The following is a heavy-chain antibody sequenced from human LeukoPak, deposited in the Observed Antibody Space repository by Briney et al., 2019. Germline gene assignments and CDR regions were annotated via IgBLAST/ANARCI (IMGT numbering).Heavy chain of an antibody. J-gene: IGHJ2*01. D-gene: IGHD4-23*01. CDR2: IIPIFGPA. CDR1: GGTFSTFG. Sequence: SVKVSCKASGGTFSTFGLSWVRQAPGQGLEGMGVIIPIFGPANYAQKFQGRVTITADESTSTAYMELSSLRSEDTAVYFCARATGNSDHSPREPIHWYFDLWGRGTLVTVSS. V-gene: IGHV1-69*13. CDR3: ARATGNSDHSPREPIHWYFDL.